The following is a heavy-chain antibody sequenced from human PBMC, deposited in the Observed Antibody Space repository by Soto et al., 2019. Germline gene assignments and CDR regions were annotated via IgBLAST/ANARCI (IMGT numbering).Heavy chain of an antibody. V-gene: IGHV4-31*03. Sequence: QVQLQESGPGLVKPSQTLSLTCTVSGGSINSGGYFWTWIRQHPGKGLEWIGYIYYSGSTYYNPSRKIRVTISLDTSKNQFFLKLTSVTAADTAVYYCARLRFEEGGHYHYYGLDVWGQGTTVSVSS. CDR1: GGSINSGGYF. CDR2: IYYSGST. CDR3: ARLRFEEGGHYHYYGLDV. D-gene: IGHD3-3*01. J-gene: IGHJ6*02.